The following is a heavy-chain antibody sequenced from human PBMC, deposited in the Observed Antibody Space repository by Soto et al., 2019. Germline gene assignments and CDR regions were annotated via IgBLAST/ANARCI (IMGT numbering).Heavy chain of an antibody. CDR1: GFTFYNYG. Sequence: QVQLVESGGGVVQPGRSLRLSCVASGFTFYNYGMHWVRQAPGKGLEWVAAIWPDGDIEHYPDSVKGRFTISRDKSRNTLYLQMNSLRAEDTAMYYCAKVGIVATTQMGWFDPWGRGTLVIVSS. V-gene: IGHV3-33*03. CDR3: AKVGIVATTQMGWFDP. CDR2: IWPDGDIE. J-gene: IGHJ5*02. D-gene: IGHD1-26*01.